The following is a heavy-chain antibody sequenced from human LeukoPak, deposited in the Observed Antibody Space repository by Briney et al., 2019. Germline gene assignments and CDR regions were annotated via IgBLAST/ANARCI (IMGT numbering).Heavy chain of an antibody. D-gene: IGHD3-16*01. V-gene: IGHV4-39*07. Sequence: SETLSLTCTVSGGSISSSSHYWGWIRQPPGKGLEWIGSIYYSGSTYYNPSLKSRVTISVDTSKNQFSLKLSSVTAADTAVYYCARVTGGFGLDYWGQGTLVTVSS. CDR1: GGSISSSSHY. CDR3: ARVTGGFGLDY. CDR2: IYYSGST. J-gene: IGHJ4*02.